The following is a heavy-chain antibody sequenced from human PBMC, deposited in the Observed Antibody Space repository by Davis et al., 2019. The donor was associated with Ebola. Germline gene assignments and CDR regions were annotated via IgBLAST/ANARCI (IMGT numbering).Heavy chain of an antibody. J-gene: IGHJ6*02. CDR2: ISYDGSNK. CDR1: GFTFSSYG. CDR3: AKEILGCSGGSCLWYYYYGMDV. V-gene: IGHV3-30*18. Sequence: GGSLRLSCAASGFTFSSYGMHWVRQAPGKGLEWVAVISYDGSNKYYADSVKGRLTISRDNSKNTLYLQMNSLRAEDTAVYYCAKEILGCSGGSCLWYYYYGMDVWGQGTTVTVSS. D-gene: IGHD2-15*01.